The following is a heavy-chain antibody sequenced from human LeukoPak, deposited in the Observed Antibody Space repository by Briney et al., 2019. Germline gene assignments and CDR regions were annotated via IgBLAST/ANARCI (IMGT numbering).Heavy chain of an antibody. J-gene: IGHJ5*02. D-gene: IGHD3-16*01. Sequence: GGYLRLSCAAFGFTFSRYSMNWVRQAPGKGPEWLSYISSSSSTKYYADSVKGRFTISRDNAKNSLYLQMNSLRAEDTALYYCARDATYYYDINGDRGLDPWGQGTLVAVSS. V-gene: IGHV3-48*01. CDR1: GFTFSRYS. CDR2: ISSSSSTK. CDR3: ARDATYYYDINGDRGLDP.